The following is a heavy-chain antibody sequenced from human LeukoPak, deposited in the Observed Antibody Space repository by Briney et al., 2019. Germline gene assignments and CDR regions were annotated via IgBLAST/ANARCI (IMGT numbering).Heavy chain of an antibody. Sequence: PGGSLRLSCAASGFTFSSYAMSWVRQAPGKGLEWVSAISGSGGSTYYADSVKGRLTISRDNSKNTLYLQMNSLRAEDTAVYYCAKGDSSGYYLFGYWGQGTLVTVSS. V-gene: IGHV3-23*01. D-gene: IGHD6-19*01. J-gene: IGHJ4*02. CDR1: GFTFSSYA. CDR3: AKGDSSGYYLFGY. CDR2: ISGSGGST.